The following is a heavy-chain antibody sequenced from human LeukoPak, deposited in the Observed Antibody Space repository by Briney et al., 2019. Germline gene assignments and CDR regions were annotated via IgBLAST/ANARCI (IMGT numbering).Heavy chain of an antibody. CDR2: INHSGST. V-gene: IGHV4-34*01. J-gene: IGHJ4*02. CDR1: GGSFSGYY. D-gene: IGHD6-19*01. Sequence: SETLSLTCAVYGGSFSGYYWSWIRQPPGKGLEWIGEINHSGSTNYNPSLKSRVTISVDTSKNRFSLKLSSVTAADTAVYYCARTLAVAGGYHDYWGQGTLVTVSS. CDR3: ARTLAVAGGYHDY.